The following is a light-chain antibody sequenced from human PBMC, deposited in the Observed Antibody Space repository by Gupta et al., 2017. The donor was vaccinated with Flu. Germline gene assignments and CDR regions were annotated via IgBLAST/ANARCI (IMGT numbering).Light chain of an antibody. Sequence: DIVMTQSPDSLAVSLGERATLNCKSSQSVLFSSNNKNHLAWYQQKPGQPPTLLIYWASTRESGVPDRFSGSGSGTDFTLTISSLQAEDVAVYYCQQYYSTTPTFGGGTTVEI. J-gene: IGKJ4*01. CDR3: QQYYSTTPT. CDR2: WAS. CDR1: QSVLFSSNNKNH. V-gene: IGKV4-1*01.